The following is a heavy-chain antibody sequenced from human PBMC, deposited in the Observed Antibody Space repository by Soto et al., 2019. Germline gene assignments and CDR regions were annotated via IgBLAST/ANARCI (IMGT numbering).Heavy chain of an antibody. CDR2: ISFDGGVK. J-gene: IGHJ4*02. Sequence: QEQLMESGGGVVQPGGSLRLSCEVSGFTFSTYGMHWVRQAPGKGLEWVAVISFDGGVKHYVNSLKGRFTISRDNSKNTLYLHMSGLRPDDTAVYYCAKDRDTARYNWNPDFWGQGALVTVSS. CDR3: AKDRDTARYNWNPDF. D-gene: IGHD1-20*01. V-gene: IGHV3-30*18. CDR1: GFTFSTYG.